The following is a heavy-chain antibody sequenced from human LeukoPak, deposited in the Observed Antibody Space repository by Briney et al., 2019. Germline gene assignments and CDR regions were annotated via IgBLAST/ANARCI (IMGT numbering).Heavy chain of an antibody. J-gene: IGHJ5*02. Sequence: PSETLSLTCAVSGGSISSSNWWSWVRQPPGKGLEWIGEIYHSGSTNYNPSLKSRVTISVDKSKNQFSLKLSSVTAADTAVYYCARDSYCSGGSCLGFDPWGQGTLVTVSS. CDR2: IYHSGST. CDR3: ARDSYCSGGSCLGFDP. D-gene: IGHD2-15*01. CDR1: GGSISSSNW. V-gene: IGHV4-4*02.